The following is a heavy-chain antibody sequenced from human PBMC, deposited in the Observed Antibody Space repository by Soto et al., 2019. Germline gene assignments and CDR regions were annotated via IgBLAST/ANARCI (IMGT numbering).Heavy chain of an antibody. J-gene: IGHJ6*02. CDR2: IIPIFGTA. CDR1: GGTFSSYA. Sequence: ASVKVSCKASGGTFSSYAISWVRQAPGQGLEWMGGIIPIFGTANYAQKFQGRVTITADESTSTAYMELSSLRSEDTAVYYCARDRIAVAGSIYGMDVWGQGTTVTVSS. CDR3: ARDRIAVAGSIYGMDV. V-gene: IGHV1-69*13. D-gene: IGHD6-19*01.